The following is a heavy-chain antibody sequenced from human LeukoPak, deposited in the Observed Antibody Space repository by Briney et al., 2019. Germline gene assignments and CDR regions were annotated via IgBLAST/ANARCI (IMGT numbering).Heavy chain of an antibody. CDR2: ISGSGGST. D-gene: IGHD6-19*01. J-gene: IGHJ5*02. CDR3: AKDIAVAGDNWFDP. Sequence: PGGSLRLSCAASGFTFSSYGMSWVRQAPGKGLEWVSAISGSGGSTYYADSVKGRFTISRDNSKNTLYLQMNSLRAEDTAVYYCAKDIAVAGDNWFDPWGQGTLVTVSS. CDR1: GFTFSSYG. V-gene: IGHV3-23*01.